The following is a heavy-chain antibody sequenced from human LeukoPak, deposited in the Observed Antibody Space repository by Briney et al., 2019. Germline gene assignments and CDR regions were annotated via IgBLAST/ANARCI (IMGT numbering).Heavy chain of an antibody. CDR2: IDPSSGTT. D-gene: IGHD3-3*01. Sequence: ASVKVSCKASGYIFTSCYMHWVRQAPGQVLEWMGLIDPSSGTTTYAQKFQGRVTMTRDTSTSTVNMELSSLRSEDTAVYYCARDLGVGYSGYLLPDYWGQGTLVTVSS. J-gene: IGHJ4*02. CDR3: ARDLGVGYSGYLLPDY. V-gene: IGHV1-46*01. CDR1: GYIFTSCY.